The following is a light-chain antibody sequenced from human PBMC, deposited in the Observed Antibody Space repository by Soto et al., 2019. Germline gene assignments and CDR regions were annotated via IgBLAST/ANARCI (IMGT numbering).Light chain of an antibody. Sequence: DVVMTQSPLSLPVTLGQPASISCRSSQSLVYSDGNTYLNWFQQRPGQSPRRVFYKVSNRDSGVPDRFSGSGSGTDFTLKISRVEAEDVGVYYFMQGTRWPPYTFGQGTKLEIK. V-gene: IGKV2-30*01. CDR2: KVS. CDR1: QSLVYSDGNTY. J-gene: IGKJ2*01. CDR3: MQGTRWPPYT.